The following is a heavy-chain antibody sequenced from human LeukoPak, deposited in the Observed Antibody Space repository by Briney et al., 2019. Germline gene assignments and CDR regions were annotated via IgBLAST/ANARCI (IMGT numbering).Heavy chain of an antibody. J-gene: IGHJ4*02. CDR3: AKDWSCDS. CDR2: ISGDSDYT. D-gene: IGHD1-26*01. V-gene: IGHV3-23*01. CDR1: GFTFSNYA. Sequence: GGSLRLSCTTSGFTFSNYALTWVRQAPGKGLEWVSAISGDSDYTYYADSVRGRFTISRDNSKKTLYLQMNGLRAEDTALYYCAKDWSCDSWGQGTLVTVSS.